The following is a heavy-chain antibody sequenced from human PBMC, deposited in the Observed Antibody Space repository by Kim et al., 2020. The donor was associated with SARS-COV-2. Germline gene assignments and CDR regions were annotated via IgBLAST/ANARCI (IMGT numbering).Heavy chain of an antibody. J-gene: IGHJ5*02. CDR3: ARSGTLGQLLPHHDWFDP. Sequence: ASVKVSCKASGYTFTSYGISWVRQAPGQGLEWMGWISAYNGNTNYAQKLQGRVTMTTDTSTSTAYMELRSLRSDDTAVYYCARSGTLGQLLPHHDWFDPWGQGTLVTVSS. CDR2: ISAYNGNT. V-gene: IGHV1-18*01. D-gene: IGHD2-15*01. CDR1: GYTFTSYG.